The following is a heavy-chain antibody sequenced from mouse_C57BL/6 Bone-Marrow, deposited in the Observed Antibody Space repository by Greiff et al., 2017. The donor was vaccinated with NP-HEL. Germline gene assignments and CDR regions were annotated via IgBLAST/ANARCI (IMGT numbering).Heavy chain of an antibody. Sequence: QVQLQQSGAELVKPGASVKISCKASGYAFSSYWMNWVKQRPGKGLEWIGQIYPGDGDTNYNGKFKGKATLTADKSSSTAYMQLSSLTSEDSAVYFCARWNYYGSSYIGVWYFDVWGTGTTVTVSS. D-gene: IGHD1-1*01. CDR1: GYAFSSYW. J-gene: IGHJ1*03. CDR3: ARWNYYGSSYIGVWYFDV. CDR2: IYPGDGDT. V-gene: IGHV1-80*01.